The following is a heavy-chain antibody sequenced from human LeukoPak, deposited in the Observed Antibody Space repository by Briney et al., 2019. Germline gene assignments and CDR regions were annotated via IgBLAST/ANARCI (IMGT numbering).Heavy chain of an antibody. CDR2: ISGSGGST. J-gene: IGHJ4*02. CDR3: AKFGLPGHGQELNY. V-gene: IGHV3-23*01. Sequence: PGGSLRLSCAASGFTFSSYAMSWVRQAPGKGLEWVSAISGSGGSTYYADSVKGRFTISRDNSKNTLYLQMNSLRAEDPAVYYCAKFGLPGHGQELNYGGQGTLATVPS. D-gene: IGHD1-26*01. CDR1: GFTFSSYA.